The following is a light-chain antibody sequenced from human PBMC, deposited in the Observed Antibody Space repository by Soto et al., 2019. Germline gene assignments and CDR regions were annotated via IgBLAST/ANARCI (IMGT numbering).Light chain of an antibody. V-gene: IGKV3-20*01. J-gene: IGKJ2*01. CDR1: QSVSSSY. CDR2: GAS. CDR3: QQYGSLREDT. Sequence: EIVLTQSPGTLSLSPGDRATLSCRASQSVSSSYLAWYQQNPGQAPRLLIYGASSRATGIPDRFSGSGSGTEFTRTISRREPEDFAVYYCQQYGSLREDTFGKGTKLQIK.